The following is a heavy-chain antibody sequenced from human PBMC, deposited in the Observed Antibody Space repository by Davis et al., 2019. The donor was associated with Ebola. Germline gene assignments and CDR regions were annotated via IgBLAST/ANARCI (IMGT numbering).Heavy chain of an antibody. Sequence: ESPKTPRSGLGFNLTSYWIARVRHLPGKGWGWMGRIVPGESYDNYSPSFQGHVTISADKSISTVYLKWRSLKASDTAMYYCAKLNDYNPIDNWGKGTLITVSS. CDR2: IVPGESYD. D-gene: IGHD4-11*01. V-gene: IGHV5-10-1*01. CDR1: GFNLTSYW. J-gene: IGHJ4*02. CDR3: AKLNDYNPIDN.